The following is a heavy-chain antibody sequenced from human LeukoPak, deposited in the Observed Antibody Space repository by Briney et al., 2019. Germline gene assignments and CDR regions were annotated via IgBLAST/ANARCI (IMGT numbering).Heavy chain of an antibody. CDR1: GYSISSGYY. D-gene: IGHD3-3*01. CDR3: ARGRFYDFWSGYYEEGVPHAFDI. CDR2: IYHSGST. V-gene: IGHV4-38-2*01. Sequence: PSETLSLTCAVSGYSISSGYYWGWIRQPPGKGLEWIGSIYHSGSTYYNPSLKSRVTISVDTSKNQFSLKLSSVTAADTAVYYCARGRFYDFWSGYYEEGVPHAFDIWGQGTMVTVSS. J-gene: IGHJ3*02.